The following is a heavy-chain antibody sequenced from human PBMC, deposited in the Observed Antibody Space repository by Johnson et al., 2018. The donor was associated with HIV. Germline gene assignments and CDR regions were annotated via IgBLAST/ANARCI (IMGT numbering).Heavy chain of an antibody. J-gene: IGHJ3*02. V-gene: IGHV3-30*14. CDR2: ISYDGSNK. CDR3: ASSSLAWGVDAFDI. D-gene: IGHD3-10*01. Sequence: QVQLVESGGGVVRPGRSLRLSCAACEFTFSRFAMHWVRQAPGKGLEWVAVISYDGSNKYYADSVKGRFTISSENAKNSLYLQMNSLRAGDTAVYYCASSSLAWGVDAFDIWGQGTKVTVSS. CDR1: EFTFSRFA.